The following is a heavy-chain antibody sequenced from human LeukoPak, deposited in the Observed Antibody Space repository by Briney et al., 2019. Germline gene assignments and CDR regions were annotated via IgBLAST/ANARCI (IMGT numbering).Heavy chain of an antibody. CDR2: ISYDGSNK. CDR3: AKEGYGDYVDDY. D-gene: IGHD4-17*01. V-gene: IGHV3-30*18. J-gene: IGHJ4*02. CDR1: GFTFSSYG. Sequence: GGSLRLSCAASGFTFSSYGMHWVRQAPGKGLEWVAVISYDGSNKYYADSVKGRFTISRDNSKNTLYLQMNSLRAEDTAVYCCAKEGYGDYVDDYWGQGTLVTVSS.